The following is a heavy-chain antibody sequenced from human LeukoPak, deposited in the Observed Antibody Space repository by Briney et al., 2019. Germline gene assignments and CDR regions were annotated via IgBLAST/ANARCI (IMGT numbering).Heavy chain of an antibody. J-gene: IGHJ6*02. CDR2: IIPILGIA. Sequence: SVKVSCKTSGYTFNDYDISWVRQAPGQGLEWMGRIIPILGIANCAQKFQGRVTITADKSTSTAYMELSSLRSEDTAVHYCARDLDAPRDYYYYGMDVWGQGTTVTVSS. V-gene: IGHV1-69*04. CDR3: ARDLDAPRDYYYYGMDV. CDR1: GYTFNDYD.